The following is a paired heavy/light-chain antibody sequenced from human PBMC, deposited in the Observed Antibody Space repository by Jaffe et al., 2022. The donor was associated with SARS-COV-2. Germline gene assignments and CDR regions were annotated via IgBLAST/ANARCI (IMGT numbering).Light chain of an antibody. J-gene: IGKJ1*01. V-gene: IGKV4-1*01. Sequence: DIVMTQSPDSLPVSLGERATINCKSSQSVLYTSSNRNYLAWYQQRPGQPPKLLIYWASTRESGVPDRFSGSGSGTDFTLTISSLQAEDVAVYYCQQYYNIPPTFGQGTKVEIK. CDR2: WAS. CDR1: QSVLYTSSNRNY. CDR3: QQYYNIPPT.
Heavy chain of an antibody. Sequence: QVQLQESGPGLVKPSETLSLTCSVSGGSISSNYWSWIRQSPGKGLEWIGYMYNSGSTNYNPSLKSRVTISEDTSKNQFSLKLTSVTAADTAVYYCARQWVGSSDFWSGPRPRPYNWFDPWGQGILVIVSS. V-gene: IGHV4-59*08. CDR3: ARQWVGSSDFWSGPRPRPYNWFDP. CDR2: MYNSGST. CDR1: GGSISSNY. J-gene: IGHJ5*02. D-gene: IGHD3-3*01.